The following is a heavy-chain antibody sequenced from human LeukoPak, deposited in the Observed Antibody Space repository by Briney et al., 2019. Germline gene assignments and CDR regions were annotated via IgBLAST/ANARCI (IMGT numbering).Heavy chain of an antibody. Sequence: GASVKVSCKASGYTFTSYAMNWVRQAPGQGLEWMGVINPSGGSTSYAQKFQGRVTMTRDTSTSTVYMELSSLRSEDAAVYYCARGRTVGTTWYPYEYWGQGTLVTVSS. D-gene: IGHD6-13*01. CDR3: ARGRTVGTTWYPYEY. J-gene: IGHJ4*02. CDR2: INPSGGST. CDR1: GYTFTSYA. V-gene: IGHV1-46*01.